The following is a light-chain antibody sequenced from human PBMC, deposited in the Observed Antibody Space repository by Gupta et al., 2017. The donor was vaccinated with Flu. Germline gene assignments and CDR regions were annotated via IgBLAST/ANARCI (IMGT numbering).Light chain of an antibody. CDR2: WAS. CDR1: QSILYSSTNKNY. V-gene: IGKV4-1*01. CDR3: QQYYRSPLT. Sequence: DIVMTQSPDSLVVSLGERATINCKSSQSILYSSTNKNYLSWFQQKPGQSPKLLIYWASTRESGVPDRFSGSGSETDFTLTISSLQAEDVAVYYCQQYYRSPLTFGGGTKVEIK. J-gene: IGKJ4*01.